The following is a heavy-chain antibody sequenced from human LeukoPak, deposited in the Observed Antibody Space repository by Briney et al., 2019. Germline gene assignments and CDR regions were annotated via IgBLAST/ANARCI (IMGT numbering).Heavy chain of an antibody. CDR2: ISAYNGNT. V-gene: IGHV1-18*01. D-gene: IGHD3-10*01. Sequence: GASVKVSCKASGYTFTTYGISWVRQAPGQGLEWMGWISAYNGNTNYAQKLQGRVTMTTDTSTSTAYMELRSLRSDDTAVYYCATSYRSYYYGSALRYWGQGTLVTVSS. J-gene: IGHJ4*02. CDR1: GYTFTTYG. CDR3: ATSYRSYYYGSALRY.